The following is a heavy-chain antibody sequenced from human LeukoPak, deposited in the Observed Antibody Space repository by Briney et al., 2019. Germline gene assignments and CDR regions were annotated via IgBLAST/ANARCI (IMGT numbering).Heavy chain of an antibody. Sequence: ASVKVSCKASGYTFTGYYIHWVRQAPGQGLEWMGWINPNSGGTNYAQKLQGRVTMTTDTSMSTAYMELRSLRSDDTAVYYCARGLAAAGSSYYFDYWGQGTLVTVSS. CDR1: GYTFTGYY. D-gene: IGHD6-13*01. V-gene: IGHV1-2*02. CDR2: INPNSGGT. J-gene: IGHJ4*02. CDR3: ARGLAAAGSSYYFDY.